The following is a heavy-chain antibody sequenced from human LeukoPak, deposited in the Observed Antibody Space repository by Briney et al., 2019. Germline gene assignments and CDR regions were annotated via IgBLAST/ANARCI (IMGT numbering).Heavy chain of an antibody. V-gene: IGHV4-59*12. CDR2: IYYTGST. D-gene: IGHD6-6*01. Sequence: SETLSLTCTVPGGSITSYSWSWIRQPPGKGLEWMGFIYYTGSTNYNPSLKSRVTMSVDTSKNQFSLKLSSVTAADTAVYYCARGNREQLDYWGQGTLVIVS. CDR3: ARGNREQLDY. CDR1: GGSITSYS. J-gene: IGHJ4*02.